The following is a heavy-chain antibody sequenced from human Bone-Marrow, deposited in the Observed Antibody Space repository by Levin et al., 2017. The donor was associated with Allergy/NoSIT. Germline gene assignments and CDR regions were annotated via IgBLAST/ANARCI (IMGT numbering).Heavy chain of an antibody. CDR3: ARIHEWFTQPQTYYYGMDV. Sequence: SQTLSLTCAVYGGSFSGYYWSWIRQPPGKGLEWIGEINHSGSTNYNPSLKSRVTISVDTSKNQFSLKLSSVTAADTAVYYCARIHEWFTQPQTYYYGMDVWGQGTTVTVSS. CDR1: GGSFSGYY. V-gene: IGHV4-34*01. D-gene: IGHD3-9*01. CDR2: INHSGST. J-gene: IGHJ6*02.